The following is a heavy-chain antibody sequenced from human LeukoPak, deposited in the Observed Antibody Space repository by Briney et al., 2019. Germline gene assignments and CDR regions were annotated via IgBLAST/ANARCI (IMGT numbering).Heavy chain of an antibody. CDR2: INHSGST. V-gene: IGHV4-34*01. Sequence: RTSETLSLTCAVYGGSFSGYYWSWIRQPPGKGLEWIGEINHSGSTNYNPSLKSRVTISVDTSKNQFSLKLSSVTAAVTAVYYCARAPRWGAAAGFGYFDYWGQGTLVTVSS. CDR1: GGSFSGYY. D-gene: IGHD6-13*01. CDR3: ARAPRWGAAAGFGYFDY. J-gene: IGHJ4*02.